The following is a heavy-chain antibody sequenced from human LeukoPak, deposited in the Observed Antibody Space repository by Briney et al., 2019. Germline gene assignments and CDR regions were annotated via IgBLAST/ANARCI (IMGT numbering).Heavy chain of an antibody. CDR2: IYYSGST. J-gene: IGHJ4*02. V-gene: IGHV4-59*01. Sequence: PSETLSLTCTVSGGSISSYYWSWIRQPPGKGLEWIGYIYYSGSTNYNPSLKSRVTISVDTSKNQFSLKLSSVTAADTAVYYCARVWLKSGSYPRGLDYWGQGTLVTVSS. CDR1: GGSISSYY. CDR3: ARVWLKSGSYPRGLDY. D-gene: IGHD1-26*01.